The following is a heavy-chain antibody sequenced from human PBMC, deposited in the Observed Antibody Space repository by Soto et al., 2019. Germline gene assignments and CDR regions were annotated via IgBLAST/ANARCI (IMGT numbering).Heavy chain of an antibody. V-gene: IGHV1-2*02. CDR2: INPNTDVT. Sequence: QVQLVQSGAEMRKPGASVKVSCKASGYTFSGYYMHWVRQAPGEGLEWMGWINPNTDVTNYAQRFHGRLNMTRHTSITTAYMELSTLRSDDTAVYYCARDLWGNWNHIDAFDIWGPGTTVTVSS. D-gene: IGHD1-20*01. J-gene: IGHJ3*02. CDR1: GYTFSGYY. CDR3: ARDLWGNWNHIDAFDI.